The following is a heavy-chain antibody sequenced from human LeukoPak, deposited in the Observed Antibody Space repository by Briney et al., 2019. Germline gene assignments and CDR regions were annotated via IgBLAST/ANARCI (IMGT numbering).Heavy chain of an antibody. J-gene: IGHJ4*02. CDR1: GYTFTSYD. Sequence: ASVKVSCKASGYTFTSYDINWVRQAPGQGLRWLGGISAYNGNTNYAQKLQGRVTMTTDTSTSTAYMELRSLRSDDTAVYYCAREGVITFGGVIDLYGYWGQGTLVTVSS. D-gene: IGHD3-16*02. CDR3: AREGVITFGGVIDLYGY. CDR2: ISAYNGNT. V-gene: IGHV1-18*01.